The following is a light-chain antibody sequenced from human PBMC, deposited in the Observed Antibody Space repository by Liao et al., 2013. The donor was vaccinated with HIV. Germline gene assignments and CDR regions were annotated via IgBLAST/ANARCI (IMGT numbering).Light chain of an antibody. J-gene: IGLJ2*01. Sequence: SYELTQPPSVSVSPGQTARITCSGNTLAKQYAYWYQQKPGQAPVLVIYQDNKRPSGIPERFSGSNSGNTATLTISGTQAMDEADYYCQAWDNRNVVFGGGTKLTVL. CDR3: QAWDNRNVV. CDR2: QDN. CDR1: TLAKQY. V-gene: IGLV3-1*01.